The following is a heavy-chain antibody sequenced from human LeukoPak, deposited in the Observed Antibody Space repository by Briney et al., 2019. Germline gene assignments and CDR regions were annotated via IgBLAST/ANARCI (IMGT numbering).Heavy chain of an antibody. J-gene: IGHJ4*02. V-gene: IGHV1-46*04. CDR1: GYTFTTSF. Sequence: ASVKVSCKASGYTFTTSFMHWVRQAPGQGLEWVGIINPSGDTTSYAQQLQGRVTMTRDTSSSTVYMELSGLRSEDTAVYYCASRLQSGSPWYFDYWGQGTLVTVSS. CDR2: INPSGDTT. D-gene: IGHD1-26*01. CDR3: ASRLQSGSPWYFDY.